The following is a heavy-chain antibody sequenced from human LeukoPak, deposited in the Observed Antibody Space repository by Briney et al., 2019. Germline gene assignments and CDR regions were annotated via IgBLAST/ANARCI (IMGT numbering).Heavy chain of an antibody. CDR3: AKGVELWLMTEYFQH. V-gene: IGHV3-23*01. CDR1: GFTFSSYA. Sequence: PGGSLRLSCAASGFTFSSYAMSWVRQAPGKGLEWVSAISGSGGSTYYADSVKGWFTISRDNSKNTLYLQMNSLRAEDTAVYYCAKGVELWLMTEYFQHWGQGTLVTVSS. D-gene: IGHD5-18*01. CDR2: ISGSGGST. J-gene: IGHJ1*01.